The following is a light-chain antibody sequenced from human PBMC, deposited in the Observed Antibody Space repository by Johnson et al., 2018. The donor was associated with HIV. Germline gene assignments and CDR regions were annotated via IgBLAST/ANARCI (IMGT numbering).Light chain of an antibody. J-gene: IGLJ1*01. CDR3: GTWDSSLSAYV. V-gene: IGLV1-51*01. Sequence: QPVLTQPPSMSAAPGQKVTISCSGSSSNIGNNYVSWYQQLPGTAPKLLIYDNNKRPSVIPDRFSGSKSGSSATLGITGLQTGDEADYYCGTWDSSLSAYVFGTGTKVTVL. CDR2: DNN. CDR1: SSNIGNNY.